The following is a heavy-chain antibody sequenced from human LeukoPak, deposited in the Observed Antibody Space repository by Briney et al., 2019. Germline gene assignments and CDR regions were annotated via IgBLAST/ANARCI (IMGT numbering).Heavy chain of an antibody. CDR1: GFTFSSYA. J-gene: IGHJ1*01. Sequence: GSLRLSCAASGFTFSSYAMSWVRQPPGKGLEWIGSIYYSGSTYYNPSLKSRVTISVDTSKNQFSLKLSSVTAADTAVYYCARDRFDWGQGTLVTVSS. CDR2: IYYSGST. CDR3: ARDRFD. D-gene: IGHD3-3*01. V-gene: IGHV4-39*07.